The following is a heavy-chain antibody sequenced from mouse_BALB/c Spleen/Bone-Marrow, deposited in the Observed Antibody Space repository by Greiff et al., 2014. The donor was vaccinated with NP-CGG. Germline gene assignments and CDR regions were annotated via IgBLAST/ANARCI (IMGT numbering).Heavy chain of an antibody. J-gene: IGHJ2*01. CDR2: VNPNIGGT. V-gene: IGHV1-22*01. Sequence: VHVKQSGPELVKPGASVKISCKTSGYTFTDYTLHWVKQSHGKSLEWIGGVNPNIGGTSYNQKFKGKASLTVNKSSTTAYMELRSLTSEGSAVYYCARGRWYYWGQGTTLTVSS. CDR3: ARGRWYY. D-gene: IGHD2-3*01. CDR1: GYTFTDYT.